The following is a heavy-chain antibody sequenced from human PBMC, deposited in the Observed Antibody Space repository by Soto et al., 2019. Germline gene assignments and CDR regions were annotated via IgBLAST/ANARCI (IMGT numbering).Heavy chain of an antibody. V-gene: IGHV3-23*01. J-gene: IGHJ4*02. CDR2: VSGNGISK. CDR1: GITFEDYA. D-gene: IGHD6-13*01. CDR3: ATTAASAHFDH. Sequence: GSLRLSCAASGITFEDYAISWVRQAPGKGMEWVSDVSGNGISKHYADSVEDRFTISRDNSKHTVSLQMNSLRADDTAVYYCATTAASAHFDHWGQGILVTVSS.